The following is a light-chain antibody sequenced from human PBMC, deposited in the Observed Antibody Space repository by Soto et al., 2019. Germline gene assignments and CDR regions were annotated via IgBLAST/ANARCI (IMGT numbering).Light chain of an antibody. Sequence: EILMTQSPATLSVSPGERATLSCRASQRVSSNVAWYQQKPGQAPRLLIYGASTRATGIPARFSGSVSGTEFTLTISRLEPEDFAVYYCQQYGSSGTFGQGTKVDIK. CDR2: GAS. CDR1: QRVSSN. CDR3: QQYGSSGT. V-gene: IGKV3-15*01. J-gene: IGKJ1*01.